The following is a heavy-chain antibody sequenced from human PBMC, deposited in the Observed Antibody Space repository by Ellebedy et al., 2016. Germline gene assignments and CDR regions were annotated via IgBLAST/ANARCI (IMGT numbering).Heavy chain of an antibody. CDR3: ARAPYCNTASCYAEY. CDR2: INTNTGNP. CDR1: GYTFSSYG. D-gene: IGHD2/OR15-2a*01. Sequence: ASVKVSCKTYGYTFSSYGISWVRQAPGQGLEWMGWINTNTGNPTYAQGFTGRFVFSLDTSVSTAYLQITGLQADDTAVYYCARAPYCNTASCYAEYWGQGTLVTVSS. J-gene: IGHJ4*02. V-gene: IGHV7-4-1*02.